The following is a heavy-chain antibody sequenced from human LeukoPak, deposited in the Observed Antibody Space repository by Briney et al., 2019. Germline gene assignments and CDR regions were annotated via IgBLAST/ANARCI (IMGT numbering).Heavy chain of an antibody. J-gene: IGHJ5*02. D-gene: IGHD3-9*01. CDR3: ARDLDWGAFDA. Sequence: GGTLRLSCAASGFTFSSHGINWVRQAPGKGLEWVSGISPSGSISYYADSVKGRFTISRDNSKNTVSLQMNSLRAEDTALYYCARDLDWGAFDAWGQGTLVTVSS. CDR2: ISPSGSIS. V-gene: IGHV3-23*01. CDR1: GFTFSSHG.